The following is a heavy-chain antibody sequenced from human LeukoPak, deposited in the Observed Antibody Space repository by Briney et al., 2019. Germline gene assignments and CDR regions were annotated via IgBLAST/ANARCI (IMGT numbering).Heavy chain of an antibody. Sequence: PGGSLRLSCAASGFTFSRFTMNWVRQAPGKGLEWVSSISGSSAYIYYADSVKGRFTISRDNAKNSLYLQMNSLRAGDTAVYYCVYCSSTSCGLYWGQGTLVTVSS. D-gene: IGHD2-2*01. J-gene: IGHJ4*02. CDR2: ISGSSAYI. V-gene: IGHV3-21*01. CDR1: GFTFSRFT. CDR3: VYCSSTSCGLY.